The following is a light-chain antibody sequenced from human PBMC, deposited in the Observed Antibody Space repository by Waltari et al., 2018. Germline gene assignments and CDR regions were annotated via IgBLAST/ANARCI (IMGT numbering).Light chain of an antibody. Sequence: DIVMTQSPDSLAVSLGETATINCKSSQSLLSTSNNRNSLAWYQQRPGQPPKLLIYWTSIRDSGVPDRCSGSRSGTDFTLTISSLQAADVAVSYCQQYSSSHAFTFGQGTRLEI. V-gene: IGKV4-1*01. J-gene: IGKJ5*01. CDR1: QSLLSTSNNRNS. CDR3: QQYSSSHAFT. CDR2: WTS.